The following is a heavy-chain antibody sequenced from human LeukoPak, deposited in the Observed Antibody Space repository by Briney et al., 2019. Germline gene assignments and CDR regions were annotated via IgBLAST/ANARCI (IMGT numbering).Heavy chain of an antibody. Sequence: GRSLRLSCAASGFTFSSYGMHWVRQAPGKGLEWVAVIWYDGSNKYYADSVKGRFTISRDNSKNTLHLQMNSLRAEDTAVYYCARAYYYDSSGYYKKYYFDYWGQGTLVTVSS. V-gene: IGHV3-33*01. CDR1: GFTFSSYG. CDR2: IWYDGSNK. D-gene: IGHD3-22*01. CDR3: ARAYYYDSSGYYKKYYFDY. J-gene: IGHJ4*02.